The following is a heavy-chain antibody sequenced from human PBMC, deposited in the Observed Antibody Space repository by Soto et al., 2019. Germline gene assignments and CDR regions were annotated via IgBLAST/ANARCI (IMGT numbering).Heavy chain of an antibody. CDR3: ARTPRGSTPCHFDY. J-gene: IGHJ4*02. CDR2: IWYDGSNK. CDR1: GFTFSSYG. D-gene: IGHD3-16*01. V-gene: IGHV3-33*01. Sequence: QVQLVESGGGVVQPGRSLRLSCAASGFTFSSYGMHWVRQAPGKGLEWVAVIWYDGSNKYYADSVKGRFTISRDNSKNTLYLQMNSLRAEATAVYYCARTPRGSTPCHFDYWGQGTLVTVSS.